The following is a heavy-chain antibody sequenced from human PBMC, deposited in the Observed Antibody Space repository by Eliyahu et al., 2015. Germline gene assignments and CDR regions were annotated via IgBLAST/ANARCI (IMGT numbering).Heavy chain of an antibody. Sequence: QVQLQQWGAGLLXPXETLSLTCAVYGGSXXGYYWSWXRQPPGKGLEWIGEINHSGSTNYNPSLKXRVTISVDTSKNQFSLKLSSVTAADTAVYYCARGEGSVLLWFGELNYWGQGTLVTVSS. CDR3: ARGEGSVLLWFGELNY. D-gene: IGHD3-10*01. J-gene: IGHJ4*02. CDR1: GGSXXGYY. V-gene: IGHV4-34*01. CDR2: INHSGST.